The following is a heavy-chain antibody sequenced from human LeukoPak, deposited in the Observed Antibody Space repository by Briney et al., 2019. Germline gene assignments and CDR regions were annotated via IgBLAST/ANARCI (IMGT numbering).Heavy chain of an antibody. CDR1: GFTFSSYE. J-gene: IGHJ4*02. V-gene: IGHV3-48*03. Sequence: GGSLRLSRAAPGFTFSSYEMNWVRQAPGKGLEWVSYISSSGSTIYYADSVKGRFTISRDNAKNSLYLQMNSLRAEDTAVYYCARDPTGYSSSWDFDYWGQGTLVSVSS. D-gene: IGHD6-13*01. CDR2: ISSSGSTI. CDR3: ARDPTGYSSSWDFDY.